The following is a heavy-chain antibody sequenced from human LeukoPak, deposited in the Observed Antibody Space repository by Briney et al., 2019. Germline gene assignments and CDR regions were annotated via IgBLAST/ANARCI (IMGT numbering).Heavy chain of an antibody. D-gene: IGHD3-16*02. V-gene: IGHV3-30*04. CDR3: ARDDQMGYVWGSYRPWPLY. CDR1: GFTFSSYA. Sequence: PGRSLRLSCAASGFTFSSYAVHWVRQAPGKGLEWVAVISYDGSNKYYADSVKGRFTISRDNSKNTLYLQMNSLRAEDTAVYYCARDDQMGYVWGSYRPWPLYWGQGTLVTVSS. CDR2: ISYDGSNK. J-gene: IGHJ4*02.